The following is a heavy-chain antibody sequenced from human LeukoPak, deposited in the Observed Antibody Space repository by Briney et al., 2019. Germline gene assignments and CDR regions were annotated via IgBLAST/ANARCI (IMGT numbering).Heavy chain of an antibody. Sequence: ASVTVSCKASGYTFTVYYMHWVRQAPGQGLEWMGWINPNSGGTNYAQKFQGRVTMTRDTSISTAYMELSRLRSDDTAVYYCARGGYYYRDAFDIWGQGTMVTVSS. CDR2: INPNSGGT. D-gene: IGHD3-22*01. V-gene: IGHV1-2*02. J-gene: IGHJ3*02. CDR3: ARGGYYYRDAFDI. CDR1: GYTFTVYY.